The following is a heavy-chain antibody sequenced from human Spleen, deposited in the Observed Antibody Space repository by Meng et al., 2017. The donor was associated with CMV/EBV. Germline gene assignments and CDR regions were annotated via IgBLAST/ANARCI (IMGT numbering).Heavy chain of an antibody. CDR2: ISYDGSNK. CDR3: AGLLGYCSSTSCYDGGINWFDP. J-gene: IGHJ5*02. Sequence: GESLKISCAASGFTFSSYAMHWVRQAPGKGLEWVAVISYDGSNKYYADSVKGRFTISRDNSKNTLYLQMNSLRADDTAVYYCAGLLGYCSSTSCYDGGINWFDPWGQGTLVTVSS. CDR1: GFTFSSYA. D-gene: IGHD2-2*01. V-gene: IGHV3-30*04.